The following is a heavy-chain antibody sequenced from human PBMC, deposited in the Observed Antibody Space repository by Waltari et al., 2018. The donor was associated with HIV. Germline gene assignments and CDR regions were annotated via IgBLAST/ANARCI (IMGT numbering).Heavy chain of an antibody. CDR2: MNANSGNT. CDR3: ARGSLQWPPSGY. D-gene: IGHD6-19*01. CDR1: GYTFTSYD. J-gene: IGHJ4*02. Sequence: QVQLVQSGAEVKKPGASVKVSCKASGYTFTSYDINWVRQATGQGLEWMGWMNANSGNTGDAQKFQGRVTMTRNTSISTAYMELSSLRSEDTAVYYCARGSLQWPPSGYWGQGTLVTVSS. V-gene: IGHV1-8*01.